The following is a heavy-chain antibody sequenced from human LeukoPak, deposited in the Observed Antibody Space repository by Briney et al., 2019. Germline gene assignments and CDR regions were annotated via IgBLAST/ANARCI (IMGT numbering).Heavy chain of an antibody. CDR3: AKSTTVTTPFDY. J-gene: IGHJ4*02. V-gene: IGHV3-23*01. D-gene: IGHD4-17*01. CDR2: ISGNGGST. CDR1: GFTFSSYA. Sequence: PGGSLRLSCAASGFTFSSYAMSWVRQAPGKGLEWVSAISGNGGSTYYADSVKGRLTVSRDNSENTLFLQMNSLRAEDTAVYYCAKSTTVTTPFDYWGQGTLVTVSS.